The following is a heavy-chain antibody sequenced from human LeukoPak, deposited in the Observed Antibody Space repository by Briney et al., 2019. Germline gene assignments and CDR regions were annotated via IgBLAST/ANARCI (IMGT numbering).Heavy chain of an antibody. J-gene: IGHJ4*02. CDR3: AREPHLGRYSSSRSSFDY. D-gene: IGHD6-13*01. CDR2: IYPSGNT. V-gene: IGHV4-61*02. Sequence: SQTLSLTCTVSGGSLTSGNYYWSWIRQPAGAGLEWIGRIYPSGNTNYNPSLKSRVTISVDTSKNQFSLKLSSVTASDTAVYYCAREPHLGRYSSSRSSFDYWGQGTLVTVSS. CDR1: GGSLTSGNYY.